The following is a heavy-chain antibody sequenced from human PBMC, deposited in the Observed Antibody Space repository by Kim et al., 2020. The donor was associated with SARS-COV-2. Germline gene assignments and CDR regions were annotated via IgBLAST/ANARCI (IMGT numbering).Heavy chain of an antibody. J-gene: IGHJ4*02. CDR2: ISRSGSTI. Sequence: GGSLRLSCAASGFTFSSYEMNWVRQAPGKGLEWVSYISRSGSTIYYADSVKGRFTISRDNAKNSLYLQMNSLRAEDTAVYYCAREDTSGWSSVDYWGQGTVVTVSS. D-gene: IGHD6-19*01. CDR1: GFTFSSYE. CDR3: AREDTSGWSSVDY. V-gene: IGHV3-48*03.